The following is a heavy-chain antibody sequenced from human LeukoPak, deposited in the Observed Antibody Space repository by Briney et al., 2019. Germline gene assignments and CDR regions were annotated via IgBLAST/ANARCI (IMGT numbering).Heavy chain of an antibody. D-gene: IGHD3-3*01. CDR1: GFTFSSYW. J-gene: IGHJ4*02. Sequence: PGGSLRLSCAAPGFTFSSYWMSWVRQAPGKGLEWVANIKQDGSEKYYVDSVKGRFTISRDNAKNSLYLQMNSLRAEDTAVYYCARDVPSYDFWSGYLNYFDYWGQGTLVTVSS. CDR2: IKQDGSEK. V-gene: IGHV3-7*01. CDR3: ARDVPSYDFWSGYLNYFDY.